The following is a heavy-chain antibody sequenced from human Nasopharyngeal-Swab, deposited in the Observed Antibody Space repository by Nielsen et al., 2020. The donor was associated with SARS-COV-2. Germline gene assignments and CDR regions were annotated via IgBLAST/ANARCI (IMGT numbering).Heavy chain of an antibody. Sequence: SETLSLTCTVSGGSISSGSYYWSWIRQPAGKGLEWIGRIYTSGSTNYNPSLKSRVTISVATSKNQFSLKLSSVTAADTAVYYCARDWMIAVAGYYYYYGMDVWGQGTTVTVSS. CDR2: IYTSGST. D-gene: IGHD6-19*01. V-gene: IGHV4-61*02. CDR3: ARDWMIAVAGYYYYYGMDV. J-gene: IGHJ6*02. CDR1: GGSISSGSYY.